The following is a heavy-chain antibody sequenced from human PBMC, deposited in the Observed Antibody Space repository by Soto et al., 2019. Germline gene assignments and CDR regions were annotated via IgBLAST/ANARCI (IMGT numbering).Heavy chain of an antibody. D-gene: IGHD3-10*01. J-gene: IGHJ4*02. CDR2: LYSGST. CDR1: GASISRGGSH. V-gene: IGHV4-39*01. Sequence: QLQLQESGPGLVKPSETLSLTCAVSGASISRGGSHWGWIRQPPGQGLEWIGSLYSGSTYYNPSLKSRVTISADTSKNQFSLTLSSVTAADTAVYYCARRGSGHTFDYWGQGTLVTVSS. CDR3: ARRGSGHTFDY.